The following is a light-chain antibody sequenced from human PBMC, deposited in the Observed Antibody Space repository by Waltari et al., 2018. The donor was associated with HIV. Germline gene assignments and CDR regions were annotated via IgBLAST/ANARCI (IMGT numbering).Light chain of an antibody. V-gene: IGLV1-40*01. CDR3: QSYDSNLSGV. J-gene: IGLJ2*01. Sequence: QSVLTQPPSVSGAPGQRVTISCTGSSSNIGAGYDGHWYQQFPGTAPKLLIYGNSNRPSGVPDRFSGSKSGTSASLAITGLQAEDEADYYCQSYDSNLSGVFGGGTKLTVL. CDR1: SSNIGAGYD. CDR2: GNS.